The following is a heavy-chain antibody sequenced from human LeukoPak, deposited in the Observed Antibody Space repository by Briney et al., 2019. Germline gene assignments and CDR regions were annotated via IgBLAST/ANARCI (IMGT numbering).Heavy chain of an antibody. D-gene: IGHD6-13*01. V-gene: IGHV4-39*01. Sequence: SETLSLTCTVSGGSISSSSYYWGWIRQPPGKGLEWIGSIYYSGSTYYNPSLKSRVTISVDTSKNQFSLKLSPVTAADTAVYYCARLDIAAADYWGQGTLVTVSS. CDR3: ARLDIAAADY. CDR2: IYYSGST. CDR1: GGSISSSSYY. J-gene: IGHJ4*02.